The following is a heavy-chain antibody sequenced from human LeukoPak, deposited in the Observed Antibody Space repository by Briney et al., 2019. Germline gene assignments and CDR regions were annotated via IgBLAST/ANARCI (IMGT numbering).Heavy chain of an antibody. CDR1: GGTFSSYA. D-gene: IGHD3-22*01. CDR2: IIPIFGTA. J-gene: IGHJ3*02. V-gene: IGHV1-69*13. Sequence: SVKVSCKASGGTFSSYAISWVRQAPGQGLEWMGGIIPIFGTANYAQKFQGRVTITADESTSTAYMELSSLRSEDTAVYYCARDQGYDSSGPQGDDAFDIWGQGTMVTVSS. CDR3: ARDQGYDSSGPQGDDAFDI.